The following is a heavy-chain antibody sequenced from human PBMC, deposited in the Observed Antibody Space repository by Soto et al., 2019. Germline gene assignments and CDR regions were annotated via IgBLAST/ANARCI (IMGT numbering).Heavy chain of an antibody. V-gene: IGHV4-30-4*01. J-gene: IGHJ4*02. CDR3: ARMGRGRYCSSTSCPTRDY. CDR1: GGSISSGDYY. D-gene: IGHD2-2*01. CDR2: IYYSGST. Sequence: SETLSLTCTVSGGSISSGDYYWSWIRQPPGKGLEWIGYIYYSGSTYYNPSLKSRVTISVDTSKNQFSLKLSSVTAADTAVYYCARMGRGRYCSSTSCPTRDYWGQGTLVTVSS.